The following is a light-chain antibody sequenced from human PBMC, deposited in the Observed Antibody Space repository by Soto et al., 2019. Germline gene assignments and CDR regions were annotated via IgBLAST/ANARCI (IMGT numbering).Light chain of an antibody. Sequence: EIVLTQSPGTLSLSPGERATLSCRASQSVNSDYLARYQQKPGQAPRLLIYAASSRTTGIPDRFSGSGSGTELSLIITRLEPEDFAVYYCQQYGCSPFTFGPGTKVDI. V-gene: IGKV3-20*01. CDR1: QSVNSDY. J-gene: IGKJ3*01. CDR3: QQYGCSPFT. CDR2: AAS.